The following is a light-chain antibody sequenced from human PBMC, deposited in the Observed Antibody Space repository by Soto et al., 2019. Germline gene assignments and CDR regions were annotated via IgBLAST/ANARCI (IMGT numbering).Light chain of an antibody. CDR2: HAS. CDR3: QQFNTYPT. V-gene: IGKV1-13*02. CDR1: LGISSA. Sequence: AIQLTQSPSSLSASVGDRVTITCRASLGISSALAWYQQKPGKAPKLLISHASSLESGVPSRFSGSGSGTDFTLTISSLQPEDFATYHCQQFNTYPTFGGGTKVEIK. J-gene: IGKJ4*01.